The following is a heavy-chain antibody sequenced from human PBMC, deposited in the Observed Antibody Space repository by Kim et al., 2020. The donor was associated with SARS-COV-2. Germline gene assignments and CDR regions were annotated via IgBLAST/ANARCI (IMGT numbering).Heavy chain of an antibody. J-gene: IGHJ4*02. V-gene: IGHV3-11*06. CDR3: ARVRHYYGSGSYYRSSYFDY. Sequence: RFTISRDNAKNSLYLQMNSRRAEDTAVYYCARVRHYYGSGSYYRSSYFDYWGQGTLVTVSS. D-gene: IGHD3-10*01.